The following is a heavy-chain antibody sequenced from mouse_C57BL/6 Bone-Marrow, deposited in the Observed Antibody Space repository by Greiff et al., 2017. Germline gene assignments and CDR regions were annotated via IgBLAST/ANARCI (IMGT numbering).Heavy chain of an antibody. CDR3: ARYYYGSRWFDY. V-gene: IGHV5-15*01. D-gene: IGHD1-1*01. J-gene: IGHJ2*01. CDR2: ISNLAYSI. CDR1: GFTFSDYG. Sequence: EVQVVESGGGLVQPGGSLKLSCAASGFTFSDYGMAWVRQAPRKGPEWVAFISNLAYSIYYADTVTGRFTISRENAKNTLYLEMSSLRSEDTAMYYCARYYYGSRWFDYWGQGTTLTVSS.